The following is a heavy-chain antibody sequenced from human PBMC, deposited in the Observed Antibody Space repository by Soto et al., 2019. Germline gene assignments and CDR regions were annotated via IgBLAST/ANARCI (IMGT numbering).Heavy chain of an antibody. CDR1: GFTFSSNG. D-gene: IGHD3-9*01. CDR3: ARGDYFDRRFDF. Sequence: VQLAESGGGVVQPGRSLRLSCAASGFTFSSNGMHWVRQTPGKGLEWVATIKQDGSEKYYVDSVKGRFTVSRDNTKNSLYLQMNSLRAEDTAVYYCARGDYFDRRFDFWGQGALVTVSS. CDR2: IKQDGSEK. J-gene: IGHJ4*02. V-gene: IGHV3-7*03.